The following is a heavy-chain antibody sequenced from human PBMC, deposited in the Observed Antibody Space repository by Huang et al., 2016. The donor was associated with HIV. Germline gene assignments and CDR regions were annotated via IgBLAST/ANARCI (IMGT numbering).Heavy chain of an antibody. Sequence: QVQLVQSGAEVKKPGSSVKVSCKASGGTFSTYAISWVRQPPGQGLEGMGRIIPIFVTANYAQNFQGTVTITADEFTSTAYMELSSLRSEDTALYYCARGRTRSSLYDSYYGLDVWGQGTTVTVSS. CDR2: IIPIFVTA. CDR1: GGTFSTYA. J-gene: IGHJ6*02. D-gene: IGHD6-6*01. CDR3: ARGRTRSSLYDSYYGLDV. V-gene: IGHV1-69*18.